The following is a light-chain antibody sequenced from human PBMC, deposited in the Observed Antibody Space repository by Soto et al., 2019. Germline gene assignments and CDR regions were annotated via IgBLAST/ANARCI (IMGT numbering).Light chain of an antibody. V-gene: IGKV1-5*01. J-gene: IGKJ2*01. CDR2: DAS. CDR1: QTIGNW. CDR3: QQYDSYSYT. Sequence: IQMTQSPSTLSASVGDRVTITCRASQTIGNWLAWYQQKTGKAPKLLIYDASSLERGVPSRFSGCRSGTEFTLTISSLQPDDFATYYCQQYDSYSYTFGQGTKLEIK.